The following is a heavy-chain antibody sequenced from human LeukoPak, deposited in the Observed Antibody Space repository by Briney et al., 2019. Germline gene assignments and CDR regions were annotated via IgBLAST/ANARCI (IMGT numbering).Heavy chain of an antibody. CDR3: ARVEVGHCTGETCYGFDY. V-gene: IGHV4-59*01. D-gene: IGHD2-8*02. CDR1: GGSIRPDS. CDR2: VSFTGSS. Sequence: SETLSLTCTVSGGSIRPDSWNWIRQPPGKGLEWIASVSFTGSSDYNPSLQSRVTISVDTSKNKFSLNLNSVNAADTAVYFCARVEVGHCTGETCYGFDYWGQGTLVIVSS. J-gene: IGHJ4*02.